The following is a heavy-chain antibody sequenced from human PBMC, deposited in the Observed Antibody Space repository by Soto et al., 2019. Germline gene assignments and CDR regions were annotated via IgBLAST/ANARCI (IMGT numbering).Heavy chain of an antibody. J-gene: IGHJ4*02. CDR3: ASGHDAYKVRY. CDR1: GGSISSGGTGSY. D-gene: IGHD1-1*01. V-gene: IGHV4-31*03. Sequence: QVQLQESGPGLVKPSQTLSLTCTVSGGSISSGGTGSYWTWIRQLPGKGLEWIGYIYYTGTTYYNPSLKSRSTISIDTSENQFSLKLTSVTAADTAVYFCASGHDAYKVRYWGQGTLVTVSS. CDR2: IYYTGTT.